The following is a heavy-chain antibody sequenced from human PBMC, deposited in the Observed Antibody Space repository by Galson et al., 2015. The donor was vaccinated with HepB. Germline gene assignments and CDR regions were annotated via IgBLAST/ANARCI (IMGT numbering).Heavy chain of an antibody. J-gene: IGHJ5*02. CDR3: ARLVAAAGNLNWFDP. CDR1: GYTFTSYY. V-gene: IGHV1-46*03. Sequence: SVKVSCKASGYTFTSYYMHWVRQAPGQGLEWMGIINPSGGSTSYAQGFQGRVTMTRDTSTSTVYMELSSLRSEDTAVYYCARLVAAAGNLNWFDPWGQGTLVTVSS. CDR2: INPSGGST. D-gene: IGHD6-13*01.